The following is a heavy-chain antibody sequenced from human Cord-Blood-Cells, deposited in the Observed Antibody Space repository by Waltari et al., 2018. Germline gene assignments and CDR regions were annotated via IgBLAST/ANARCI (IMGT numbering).Heavy chain of an antibody. CDR3: ARHIAPFDY. J-gene: IGHJ4*02. D-gene: IGHD6-13*01. V-gene: IGHV4-39*01. CDR1: GGSISSRSYY. CDR2: NYYSCST. Sequence: QLQLQESRPGLVKPSETLSLTCTLPGGSISSRSYYLGWPRQPPGKGLEWSGSNYYSCSTYYNPSLKSRVTISVDTSKNQFSLKLSSVTAADTAVYYCARHIAPFDYWGQGTLVTVSS.